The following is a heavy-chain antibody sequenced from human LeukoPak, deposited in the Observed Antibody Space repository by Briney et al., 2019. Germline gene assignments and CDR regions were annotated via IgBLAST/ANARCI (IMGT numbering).Heavy chain of an antibody. J-gene: IGHJ3*02. CDR1: GGSISSSSW. Sequence: PSETLSLTCAVSGGSISSSSWWSGGRPPPGKGLEWVGERYHSGSNNYNPSLKSRVTISVDKSKNQFSLKLSSVTAADTAVYYCASRGLYGSRAFDIWGQGTMVTVSS. CDR3: ASRGLYGSRAFDI. V-gene: IGHV4-4*02. D-gene: IGHD3-10*01. CDR2: RYHSGSN.